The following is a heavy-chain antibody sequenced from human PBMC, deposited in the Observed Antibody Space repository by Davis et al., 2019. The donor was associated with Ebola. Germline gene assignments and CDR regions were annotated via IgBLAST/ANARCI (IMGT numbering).Heavy chain of an antibody. V-gene: IGHV6-1*01. D-gene: IGHD5-12*01. Sequence: PSETLSLTCAISGDSVSINSAGWNWIRQSPSRGLEWLGRTYYKSKWNNDYAVSVKSRITIDLDTSKNQLSLQLDSVTPEDTAVYYCARGWLRSGFDSWGQGTLVTVSS. CDR1: GDSVSINSAG. J-gene: IGHJ4*02. CDR2: TYYKSKWNN. CDR3: ARGWLRSGFDS.